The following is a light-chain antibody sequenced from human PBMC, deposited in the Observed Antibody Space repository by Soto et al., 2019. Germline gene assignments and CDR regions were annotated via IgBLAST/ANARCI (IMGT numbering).Light chain of an antibody. CDR1: QSVSSY. V-gene: IGKV3-11*01. Sequence: EIVLTQSPATLSLSPGERATLSCRASQSVSSYLAWYQQKPGQAPRLLLYDASNRATGIPARFSGSGSGPDFTLTISSREPEDFAVYYCQQRSIWPTFGGGTKVEIK. CDR3: QQRSIWPT. CDR2: DAS. J-gene: IGKJ4*01.